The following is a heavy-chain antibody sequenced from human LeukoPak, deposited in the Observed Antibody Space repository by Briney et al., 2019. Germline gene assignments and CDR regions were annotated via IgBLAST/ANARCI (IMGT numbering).Heavy chain of an antibody. CDR2: IIPIFGTA. J-gene: IGHJ6*03. CDR1: GGTFSSYA. Sequence: SVKVSCKASGGTFSSYAISWVRQAPGQGLEWMGGIIPIFGTANYAQEFQGRVTITADESTSTAYMELSSLRSEDTAVYYCARAVPHYDSSGYYPYYYYMDVWGKGTTVTVSS. CDR3: ARAVPHYDSSGYYPYYYYMDV. V-gene: IGHV1-69*13. D-gene: IGHD3-22*01.